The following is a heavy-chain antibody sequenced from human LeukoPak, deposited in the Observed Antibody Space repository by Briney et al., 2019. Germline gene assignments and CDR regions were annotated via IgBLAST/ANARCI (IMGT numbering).Heavy chain of an antibody. CDR1: GGSISSSSYY. CDR3: ARGGYCSGGSCYPAHFDY. CDR2: IYHSGST. J-gene: IGHJ4*02. V-gene: IGHV4-39*07. Sequence: SETLSLTCTVSGGSISSSSYYWGWIRQPPGKGLEWIGYIYHSGSTYYNPSLKSRVTISVDRSKNQFSLKLSSVTAADTVVYHCARGGYCSGGSCYPAHFDYWGQGTLVTVSS. D-gene: IGHD2-15*01.